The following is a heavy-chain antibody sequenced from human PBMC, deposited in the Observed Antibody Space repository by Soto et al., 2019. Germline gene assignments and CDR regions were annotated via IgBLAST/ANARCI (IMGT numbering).Heavy chain of an antibody. D-gene: IGHD6-13*01. J-gene: IGHJ6*01. CDR1: GFTFSRYW. V-gene: IGHV3-7*03. CDR3: VRHGEQQLGYGMDV. Sequence: GGSLRLSCAASGFTFSRYWMTWVRQAPGKGLEWVANIKQDGSAKNYVDSVKGRFTISRDNAENSLYLQMHSLRADDTAVYYCVRHGEQQLGYGMDVWGQGTTVTVSS. CDR2: IKQDGSAK.